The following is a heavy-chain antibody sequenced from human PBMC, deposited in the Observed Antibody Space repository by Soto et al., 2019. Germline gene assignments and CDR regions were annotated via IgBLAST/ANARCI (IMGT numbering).Heavy chain of an antibody. D-gene: IGHD3-3*01. CDR2: ISAYNGNT. CDR3: ARDGPYYDFWSGYYTRYMDV. Sequence: AASVKVSCKASGYTFTSYGISWVRQAPGQGLEWLGWISAYNGNTNYAQKLQGRVTMTTDTSTSTAYMELKSLRSDDTAVYYCARDGPYYDFWSGYYTRYMDVWGKGTTVTVSS. CDR1: GYTFTSYG. J-gene: IGHJ6*03. V-gene: IGHV1-18*01.